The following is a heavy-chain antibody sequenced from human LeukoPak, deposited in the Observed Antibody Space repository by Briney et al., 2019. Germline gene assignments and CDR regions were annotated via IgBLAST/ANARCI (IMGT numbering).Heavy chain of an antibody. CDR1: GYTFTSYG. CDR2: ISAYNGNT. Sequence: ASVKVSCTASGYTFTSYGISWVRQAPGQGLEWMGWISAYNGNTNYAQKLQGRVTMTTDTSTSTAYMELRSLRSDDTAVYYCARDDYGGNAGEIDYWGQGTLVTVSS. D-gene: IGHD4-23*01. V-gene: IGHV1-18*01. J-gene: IGHJ4*02. CDR3: ARDDYGGNAGEIDY.